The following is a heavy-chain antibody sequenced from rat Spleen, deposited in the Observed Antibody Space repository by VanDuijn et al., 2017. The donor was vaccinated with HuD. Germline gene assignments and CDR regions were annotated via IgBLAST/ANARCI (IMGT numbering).Heavy chain of an antibody. D-gene: IGHD1-11*01. CDR2: INTDGDST. CDR3: AKDKDGGYVMDA. J-gene: IGHJ4*01. CDR1: GFTFSNYD. V-gene: IGHV5S13*01. Sequence: EVQLVESDGGLVQPGRSLKLSCAASGFTFSNYDMAWVRQAPKKGLEWVSSINTDGDSTYYLDSVKGRFTISRDNAENTVYLQMDSLRSEDTATYYCAKDKDGGYVMDAWGQGASVSVSS.